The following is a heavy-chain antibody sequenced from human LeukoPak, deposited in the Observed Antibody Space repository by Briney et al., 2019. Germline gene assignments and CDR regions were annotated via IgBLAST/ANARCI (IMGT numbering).Heavy chain of an antibody. Sequence: GGSLRLSCAASRFTFDDYGMSWVRQAPGKGLEWVASIGPTGSDRYHADSIKGRFTISRDSANNFLYLQMNSLRAEDTAVYYCATETNGRHYDYWGQGTLLTVSS. D-gene: IGHD1-14*01. V-gene: IGHV3-21*06. CDR2: IGPTGSDR. CDR3: ATETNGRHYDY. CDR1: RFTFDDYG. J-gene: IGHJ4*02.